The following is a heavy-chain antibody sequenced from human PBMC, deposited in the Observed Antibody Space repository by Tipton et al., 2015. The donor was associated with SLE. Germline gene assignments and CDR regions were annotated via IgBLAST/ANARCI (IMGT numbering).Heavy chain of an antibody. D-gene: IGHD6-19*01. V-gene: IGHV1-69*01. CDR2: IIPIFSTA. CDR3: ARPSMRRNSGWTPEFYYYALDV. Sequence: QSGAEVKKPGSSVKVSCKTSGGTFSSYAISWVRQAPGQGLEWMGGIIPIFSTANYAQKFRGRVTITADESTSTAYMELSSLRSEDTAVYYCARPSMRRNSGWTPEFYYYALDVWGQGTTVTVSS. J-gene: IGHJ6*02. CDR1: GGTFSSYA.